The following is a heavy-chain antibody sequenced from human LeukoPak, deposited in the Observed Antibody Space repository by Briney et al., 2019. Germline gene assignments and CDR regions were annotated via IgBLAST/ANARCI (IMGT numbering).Heavy chain of an antibody. D-gene: IGHD2-15*01. CDR1: GYRFTNYW. CDR2: IYPGDSET. J-gene: IGHJ4*02. Sequence: GESLKISCKGFGYRFTNYWIGWVRRMPGKGLEWMGIIYPGDSETRYSPSFQGQVTISADKSITTAYLQWSSLKASDTAMYYCARHLEFCGGGSCSVPDYWGQGTLVTVSS. V-gene: IGHV5-51*01. CDR3: ARHLEFCGGGSCSVPDY.